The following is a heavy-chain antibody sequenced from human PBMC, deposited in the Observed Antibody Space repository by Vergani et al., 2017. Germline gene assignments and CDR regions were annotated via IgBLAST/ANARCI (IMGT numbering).Heavy chain of an antibody. D-gene: IGHD2-15*01. Sequence: VQLLESGGGLVQPGGSLRLSCAASGFTFSDYYMSWIRQAPGKGLEWVSYISSSGSTIYYADSVKGRFTISRDNAKNSLYLQMNSLRAEDTAVYYCARGAKDIVVVVAATWYYYYYMDVWGKGTTVTVSS. J-gene: IGHJ6*03. CDR3: ARGAKDIVVVVAATWYYYYYMDV. V-gene: IGHV3-11*01. CDR2: ISSSGSTI. CDR1: GFTFSDYY.